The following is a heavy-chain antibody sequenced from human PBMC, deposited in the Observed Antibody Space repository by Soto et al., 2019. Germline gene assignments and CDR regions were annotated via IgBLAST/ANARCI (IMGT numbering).Heavy chain of an antibody. Sequence: DVQLTESGGGLVQPGGSLRLSWGASGFRFGSDWMAWVRQAPGKGLEWVANIRKDGSQEHYADSVRGRFSVSRDNAKDSLCLQMNRLRLEDTAVYYCTRDANYRDDSAYYDVFDIWCQGTMVTVSS. J-gene: IGHJ3*02. V-gene: IGHV3-7*05. CDR1: GFRFGSDW. D-gene: IGHD3-16*01. CDR3: TRDANYRDDSAYYDVFDI. CDR2: IRKDGSQE.